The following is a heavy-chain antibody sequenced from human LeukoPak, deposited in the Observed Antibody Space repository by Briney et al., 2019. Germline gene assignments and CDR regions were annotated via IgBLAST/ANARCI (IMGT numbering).Heavy chain of an antibody. CDR1: EYSFNSYY. CDR2: INPGGGTT. J-gene: IGHJ6*02. V-gene: IGHV1-46*02. Sequence: EASVKVSCKASEYSFNSYYMHWVRQAPGQGLEWMGMINPGGGTTTHTQKFQGRVTMTSDTSTSTVHMQLSSLRSDDTAIYYCATDSSGWFPPHNFYYAMDVWGQGTTITVSS. CDR3: ATDSSGWFPPHNFYYAMDV. D-gene: IGHD6-19*01.